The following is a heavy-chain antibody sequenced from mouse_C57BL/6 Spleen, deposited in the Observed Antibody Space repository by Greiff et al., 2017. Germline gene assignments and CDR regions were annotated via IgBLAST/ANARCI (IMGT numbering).Heavy chain of an antibody. J-gene: IGHJ1*03. V-gene: IGHV1-78*01. Sequence: VQLKESDAELVKPGASVKLSCKASGYTFTDYTIHWMKQRPEQGLEWIGYIYPSDGSTKYNEKFKGKATLTADKSSSTAYMQLNSLTSEDSAVYFCARRGYYGSSDGYFDVWGTGTTVTVSS. CDR3: ARRGYYGSSDGYFDV. CDR2: IYPSDGST. D-gene: IGHD1-1*01. CDR1: GYTFTDYT.